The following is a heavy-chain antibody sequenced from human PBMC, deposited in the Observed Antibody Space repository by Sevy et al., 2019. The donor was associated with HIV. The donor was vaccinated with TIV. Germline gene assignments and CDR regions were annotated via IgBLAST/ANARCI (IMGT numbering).Heavy chain of an antibody. V-gene: IGHV4-59*01. CDR1: GGSISSYY. CDR2: IYYSGST. J-gene: IGHJ6*02. Sequence: SETLSLTCTVSGGSISSYYWSWIRQPPGKGLEWIGYIYYSGSTNYNPSLKSRVTISVDTSKNQFSLKLSSVTAADTAVYYCARMYYYYYGMDVWGQGTTVTVSS. CDR3: ARMYYYYYGMDV.